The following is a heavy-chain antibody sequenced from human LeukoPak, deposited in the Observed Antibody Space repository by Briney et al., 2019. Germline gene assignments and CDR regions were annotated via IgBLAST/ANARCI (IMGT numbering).Heavy chain of an antibody. Sequence: GGSLRLSCAASGFTFDDYAMHWVRQAPGKGLEWVSGISWNGGSIGYADSVKGRFTISRDNAKNSLYLQMNSLRAEDTALYYCAKARYYADAFDTWGQGTLVTVSS. J-gene: IGHJ4*02. CDR1: GFTFDDYA. D-gene: IGHD3-16*01. V-gene: IGHV3-9*01. CDR2: ISWNGGSI. CDR3: AKARYYADAFDT.